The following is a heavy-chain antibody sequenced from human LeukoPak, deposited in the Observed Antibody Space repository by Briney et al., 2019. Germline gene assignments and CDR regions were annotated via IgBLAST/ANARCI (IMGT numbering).Heavy chain of an antibody. V-gene: IGHV3-21*01. D-gene: IGHD1-1*01. CDR2: ISSSSSYI. CDR1: GFTLNLYS. Sequence: PGGSLRLPCAASGFTLNLYSMNCARQAPGEGREGVSSISSSSSYIYYADSVKGRFTISRDNAKNSLYLQMSSLRAEDTAVYYCAKSPKTGFLFDYWGKGTLVTVSS. CDR3: AKSPKTGFLFDY. J-gene: IGHJ4*02.